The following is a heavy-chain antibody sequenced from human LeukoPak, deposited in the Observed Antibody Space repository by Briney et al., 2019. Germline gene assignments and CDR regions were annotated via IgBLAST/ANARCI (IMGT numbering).Heavy chain of an antibody. V-gene: IGHV3-23*01. CDR2: ISGSGGST. J-gene: IGHJ5*02. CDR3: AKTPYYYGSGNNWFDP. Sequence: GASLRLSCAASGFTFSSYAMSWVRLAPGKGLEWVSAISGSGGSTYYADSVKGRFTISRDNSKNTLYLQMNSLRAEDTAVYYCAKTPYYYGSGNNWFDPWRQGTLVTVSS. D-gene: IGHD3-10*01. CDR1: GFTFSSYA.